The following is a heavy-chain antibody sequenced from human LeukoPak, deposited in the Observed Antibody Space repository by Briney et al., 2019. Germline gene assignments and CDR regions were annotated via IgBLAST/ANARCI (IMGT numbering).Heavy chain of an antibody. CDR3: AGRVGASIWTGMHF. J-gene: IGHJ4*02. CDR1: GGPISSGTYH. V-gene: IGHV4-39*01. Sequence: SETLSLNCTVSGGPISSGTYHWGWVRQPPGKGLEWIGNIHYSGSTYYNPSLKSPVTISVDTSKNQFSLQLSSVTAADTAVYYCAGRVGASIWTGMHFWGQGTLVTVSS. CDR2: IHYSGST. D-gene: IGHD1-26*01.